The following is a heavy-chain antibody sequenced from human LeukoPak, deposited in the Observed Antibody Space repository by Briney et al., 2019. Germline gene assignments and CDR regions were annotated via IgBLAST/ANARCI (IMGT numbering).Heavy chain of an antibody. Sequence: PGGSLRLSCAASGFTFSSYSMNWVRQAPGKGLEWVSSISSSSSYIYYADSVKGRFTISRDNAKNSLYLQMNSLRAEVTAVYYCARDHTDYDFWSGYPSHVYFDYWGQGTLVTVSS. CDR3: ARDHTDYDFWSGYPSHVYFDY. D-gene: IGHD3-3*01. CDR2: ISSSSSYI. V-gene: IGHV3-21*01. J-gene: IGHJ4*02. CDR1: GFTFSSYS.